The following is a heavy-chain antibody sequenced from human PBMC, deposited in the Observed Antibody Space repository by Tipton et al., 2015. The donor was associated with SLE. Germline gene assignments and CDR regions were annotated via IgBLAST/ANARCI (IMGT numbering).Heavy chain of an antibody. CDR2: IYRSGST. V-gene: IGHV4-38-2*02. CDR3: ARVPFYYYYYMDV. J-gene: IGHJ6*03. Sequence: TLSLTCTVSGFSISSGYYWGWMRQSPGKGLEWIGSIYRSGSTYYTPSLRSRVTISVDTSKNQFSLKLSSVTAADTAVYYCARVPFYYYYYMDVWGKGTTVTVSS. CDR1: GFSISSGYY.